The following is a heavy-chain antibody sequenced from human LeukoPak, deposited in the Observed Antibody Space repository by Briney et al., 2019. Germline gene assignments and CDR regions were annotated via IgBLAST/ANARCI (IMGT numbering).Heavy chain of an antibody. CDR2: INPNSGGT. D-gene: IGHD5-18*01. Sequence: ASVKVSCKASGYTFTGYYMHWVRQAPGQGLEWMGWINPNSGGTNYAQKFQGRVTMTRDTSISTAYMELSRLRSDDTAVYYCARGAAMVSSYYYYYMDVWGKGTTVTVSS. V-gene: IGHV1-2*02. J-gene: IGHJ6*03. CDR1: GYTFTGYY. CDR3: ARGAAMVSSYYYYYMDV.